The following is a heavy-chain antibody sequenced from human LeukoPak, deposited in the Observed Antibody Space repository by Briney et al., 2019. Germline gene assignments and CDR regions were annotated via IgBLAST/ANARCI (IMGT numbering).Heavy chain of an antibody. CDR3: ARDRYGDPPDY. CDR2: IYYSGST. Sequence: PSETLSLTCTVSGASMSSSSYYWTWIRQPPGKGLEWIGYIYYSGSTNYNPSLKSRVTISVDTSKNQLSLKVSSVTAADTAVYYCARDRYGDPPDYWGQGPLVTVSS. J-gene: IGHJ4*02. V-gene: IGHV4-61*01. CDR1: GASMSSSSYY. D-gene: IGHD4-17*01.